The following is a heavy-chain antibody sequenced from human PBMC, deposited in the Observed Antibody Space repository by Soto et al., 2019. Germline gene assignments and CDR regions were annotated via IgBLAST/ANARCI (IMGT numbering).Heavy chain of an antibody. V-gene: IGHV3-30*03. J-gene: IGHJ4*02. CDR2: ISRDGGTK. D-gene: IGHD2-8*02. CDR1: GFTVSTYG. Sequence: QVQLVESGGVVVQPGRSLRLSCAASGFTVSTYGMHWVRQAPGKGLEWVAVISRDGGTKYYADSVKGRFTISRDNSRNTLFLEMNSLRGDDMAVYYCTGEVASGYWGQGTLVTVSS. CDR3: TGEVASGY.